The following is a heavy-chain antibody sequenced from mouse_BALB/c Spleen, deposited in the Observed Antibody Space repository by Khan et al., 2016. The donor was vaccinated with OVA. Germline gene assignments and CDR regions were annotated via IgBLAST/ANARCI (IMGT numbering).Heavy chain of an antibody. V-gene: IGHV9-3-1*01. CDR1: GYTFTNYG. Sequence: QIQLVQSGPELKKPGETDKISCKASGYTFTNYGMNWVKQAPGKGLKWMGWINTYTGEPTYADDFKGRFAFSLETSASTTYLQINNLKNEDTATYFCAREEYEYDGNYAMDYWGQGTSVTVSS. CDR2: INTYTGEP. CDR3: AREEYEYDGNYAMDY. D-gene: IGHD2-4*01. J-gene: IGHJ4*01.